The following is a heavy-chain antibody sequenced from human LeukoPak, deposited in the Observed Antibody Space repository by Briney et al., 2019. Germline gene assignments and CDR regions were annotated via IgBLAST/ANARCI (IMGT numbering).Heavy chain of an antibody. J-gene: IGHJ4*02. V-gene: IGHV3-64*01. CDR1: GFTFSTYA. CDR2: ISSNGGSA. CDR3: ARVSGSPYYYDSSGYFDY. Sequence: GGSLRLSCAASGFTFSTYAMHWVRQAPGKGLECVSAISSNGGSADYANSVKGRFTISRDNSKSTLYLQMGSLRAEDMAVYYCARVSGSPYYYDSSGYFDYWGPGTLVTVSS. D-gene: IGHD3-22*01.